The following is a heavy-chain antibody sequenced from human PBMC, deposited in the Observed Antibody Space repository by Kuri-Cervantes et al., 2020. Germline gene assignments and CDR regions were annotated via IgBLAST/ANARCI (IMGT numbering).Heavy chain of an antibody. V-gene: IGHV4-59*01. J-gene: IGHJ4*02. D-gene: IGHD2-15*01. CDR2: IYYSGGT. CDR3: ARGVEGFLDYFNY. CDR1: GGSFSGYY. Sequence: SETLSLTCAVYGGSFSGYYWSWIRQPPGKGLEWIGYIYYSGGTNYNPSLKSRVTISVDTSKNQFSLRLTSVTAADTAVYYCARGVEGFLDYFNYRGQGTLVTVSS.